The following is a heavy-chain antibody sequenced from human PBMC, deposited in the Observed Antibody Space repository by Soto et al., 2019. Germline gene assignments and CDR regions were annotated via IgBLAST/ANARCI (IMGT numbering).Heavy chain of an antibody. CDR3: ASTPGVITVISAFDH. CDR2: ISGSGSST. Sequence: HWGSLRLSCAASGFSLNKYVLAGVRQAPGKGLEWVSAISGSGSSTYDADSVKGRFTISRDNSNNTLYLQMNSLRAEDTAIYYCASTPGVITVISAFDHWGQGTPVTVSS. V-gene: IGHV3-23*01. D-gene: IGHD3-22*01. J-gene: IGHJ4*02. CDR1: GFSLNKYV.